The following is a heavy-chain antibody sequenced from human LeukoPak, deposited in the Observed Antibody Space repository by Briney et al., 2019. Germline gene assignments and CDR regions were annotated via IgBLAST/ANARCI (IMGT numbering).Heavy chain of an antibody. CDR2: IYHSGST. J-gene: IGHJ5*02. V-gene: IGHV4-38-2*02. Sequence: SETLSLTCTVSGYSISSGYYWGWIRQPPGKGLEWIGSIYHSGSTYYNPSLKSRVTISVDTSKNQFSLKLSSVTAVDTAVYYCAREYREYCSGGSCLGWFDPWGQGTLVTVSS. CDR3: AREYREYCSGGSCLGWFDP. D-gene: IGHD2-15*01. CDR1: GYSISSGYY.